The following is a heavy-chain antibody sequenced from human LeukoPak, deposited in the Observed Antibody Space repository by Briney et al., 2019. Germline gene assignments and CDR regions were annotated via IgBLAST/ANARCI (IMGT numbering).Heavy chain of an antibody. V-gene: IGHV3-23*01. CDR3: AKALERFLEWLLSDYYYGMDV. D-gene: IGHD3-3*01. CDR1: GFTFSSYA. CDR2: ISGSGGST. J-gene: IGHJ6*02. Sequence: GGSLRLSCAASGFTFSSYAMSWVRQAPGKGLEWVSAISGSGGSTYYADSVKGRFTISRDNSKNTLYLQMNSLRAEDTAVYYCAKALERFLEWLLSDYYYGMDVWGQGSLVIVSS.